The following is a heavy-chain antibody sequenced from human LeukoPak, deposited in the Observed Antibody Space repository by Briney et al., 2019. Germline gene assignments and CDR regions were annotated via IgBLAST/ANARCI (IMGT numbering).Heavy chain of an antibody. CDR2: ISSSGSNI. CDR3: ARDIKGQYQDAFDI. J-gene: IGHJ3*02. CDR1: GFTFSSYE. Sequence: TGGSPRLSCAASGFTFSSYEMNWVRQAPGKGLEWVSYISSSGSNIKYADSAKGRFTISRGNAKNSVYLQMNSLRAEDTAVYYCARDIKGQYQDAFDIWGQGTMVTVSS. D-gene: IGHD2-2*01. V-gene: IGHV3-48*03.